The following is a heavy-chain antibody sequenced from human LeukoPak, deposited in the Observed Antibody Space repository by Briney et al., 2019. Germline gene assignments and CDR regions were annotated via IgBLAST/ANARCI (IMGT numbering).Heavy chain of an antibody. D-gene: IGHD1-26*01. V-gene: IGHV4-4*02. CDR3: ARRASESYEYFDY. CDR2: IFHSGST. CDR1: GGSISSSNW. J-gene: IGHJ4*02. Sequence: SETLSLTCTVSGGSISSSNWWSWVRQPPGKGLEWIGEIFHSGSTNYNPSLKSRVTISVDKSKNQFSLKLSSVTAADTAVYYCARRASESYEYFDYWGQGTLVTVSS.